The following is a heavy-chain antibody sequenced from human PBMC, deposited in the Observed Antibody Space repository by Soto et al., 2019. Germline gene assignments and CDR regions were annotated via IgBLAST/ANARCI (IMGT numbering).Heavy chain of an antibody. D-gene: IGHD5-12*01. Sequence: QVQLVESGGGVVQPGRSLRLSCAASGFTFSSYGMHWVRQAPGKGLEWVAVISDDGSNKYYADSVKGRFTISRDNSKNTLYLQMNSLGAEDTAVYYCAKDSQVNIVATMGGILDYWGQGTLVTVSS. CDR2: ISDDGSNK. V-gene: IGHV3-30*18. CDR1: GFTFSSYG. CDR3: AKDSQVNIVATMGGILDY. J-gene: IGHJ4*02.